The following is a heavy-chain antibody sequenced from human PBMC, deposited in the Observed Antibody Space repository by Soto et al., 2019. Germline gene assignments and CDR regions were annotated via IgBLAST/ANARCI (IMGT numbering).Heavy chain of an antibody. CDR2: VRDSGANS. CDR3: ARSRRTYGDYYDL. Sequence: AGGSLRLSCEASGFTFSTYAVTWVRQAPGKGLEWVSSVRDSGANSYYADSVKGRFTISRDNSRNTVYLQMNSLRGNDTALYYCARSRRTYGDYYDLWGQGTVVTVSS. V-gene: IGHV3-23*01. CDR1: GFTFSTYA. D-gene: IGHD4-17*01. J-gene: IGHJ4*02.